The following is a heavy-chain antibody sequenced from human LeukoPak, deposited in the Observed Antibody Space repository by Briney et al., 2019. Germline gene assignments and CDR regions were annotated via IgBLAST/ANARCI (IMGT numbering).Heavy chain of an antibody. CDR3: ARDRSSSYTRDWFDP. Sequence: PSETLSLTCTVSGGSINGYYWSWIRQPAGKGLEWIGRIYNSESINYNPSLKSRVTMSIDTSKNQFSLKLNSVTAADTVVYYCARDRSSSYTRDWFDPWGQGALVTVSS. CDR2: IYNSESI. D-gene: IGHD6-13*01. J-gene: IGHJ5*02. CDR1: GGSINGYY. V-gene: IGHV4-4*07.